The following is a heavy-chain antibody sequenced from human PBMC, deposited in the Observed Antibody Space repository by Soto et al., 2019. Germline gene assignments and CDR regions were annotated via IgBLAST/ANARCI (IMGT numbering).Heavy chain of an antibody. J-gene: IGHJ6*02. D-gene: IGHD4-17*01. CDR2: IYHSGST. CDR3: ARESRLRYYYYGMDV. V-gene: IGHV4-30-2*01. Sequence: WSWIRQPPGKGLEWIGYIYHSGSTYYNPSLKSRVTISVDRSKNQFSLKLSSVTAADTAVYYCARESRLRYYYYGMDVWGQGTTVTVSS.